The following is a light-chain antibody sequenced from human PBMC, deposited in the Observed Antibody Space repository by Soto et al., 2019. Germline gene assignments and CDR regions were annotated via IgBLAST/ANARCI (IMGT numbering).Light chain of an antibody. CDR3: MQHIEYPIT. J-gene: IGKJ5*01. CDR1: QSLLYSDDGNTY. CDR2: MLS. V-gene: IGKV2-40*01. Sequence: EIVITQTQLSLPATPGEPASISCRSSQSLLYSDDGNTYLDLYLQKPGQSPQLLIYMLSYRASGVPDRFSGSGSGTDFTLRISRVEAEDVGVYYCMQHIEYPITFGQGRLLAI.